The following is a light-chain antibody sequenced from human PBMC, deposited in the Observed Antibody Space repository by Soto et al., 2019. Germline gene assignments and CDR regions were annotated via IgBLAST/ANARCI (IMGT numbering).Light chain of an antibody. V-gene: IGKV1-39*01. CDR2: AAS. J-gene: IGKJ5*01. CDR3: QQTYITPFT. CDR1: QSITDY. Sequence: DIQMTQSPSSLSASVGDRVTITCRASQSITDYLNWYQQKPGKAPKLLIYAASSLQSGVPSRFSASGSGTDFTLTISRLQPEDFATYCCQQTYITPFTCGQGTRLEIK.